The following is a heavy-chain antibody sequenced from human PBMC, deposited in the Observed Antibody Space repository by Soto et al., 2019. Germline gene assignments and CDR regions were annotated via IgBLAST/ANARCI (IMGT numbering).Heavy chain of an antibody. CDR1: GYTFTSYD. J-gene: IGHJ4*02. V-gene: IGHV1-18*01. Sequence: ASVKVSCKASGYTFTSYDINWVRQATGQGLEWMGWMNPNSGNTNYAQKLQGRVTMTTDTSTSTAYMELRSLRSDDTAVYYCARDQGTAARMAPDYWGQGTLVTVSS. CDR3: ARDQGTAARMAPDY. D-gene: IGHD6-6*01. CDR2: MNPNSGNT.